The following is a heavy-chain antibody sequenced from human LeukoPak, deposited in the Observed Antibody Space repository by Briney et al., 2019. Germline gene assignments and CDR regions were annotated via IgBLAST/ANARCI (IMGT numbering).Heavy chain of an antibody. J-gene: IGHJ5*02. Sequence: PGGSLRLSCAASGFTFSSYWMSWVRQAPGKGLEWVANIHEDGSEKHYVDSVKGRFTISRDNARNSMYLQMDSLRAEDTAVYYCTTYNGNYPWGQGTLVTVSS. CDR2: IHEDGSEK. D-gene: IGHD1-1*01. CDR3: TTYNGNYP. CDR1: GFTFSSYW. V-gene: IGHV3-7*01.